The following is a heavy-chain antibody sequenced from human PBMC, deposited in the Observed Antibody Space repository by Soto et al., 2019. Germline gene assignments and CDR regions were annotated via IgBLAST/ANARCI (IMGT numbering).Heavy chain of an antibody. V-gene: IGHV1-69*01. Sequence: QVHLLLQSGAEVKKPGSSVKVSCKASGGTPSNSAISWVRQAPGQGLEWMGGIIPVFGLVKYAQNFQGRVTITADESTYTAYMELGSLRPEDTAVYYCAGGRIVVVGSRAYYGMDVWGQGTTVTVS. CDR2: IIPVFGLV. CDR3: AGGRIVVVGSRAYYGMDV. D-gene: IGHD3-22*01. CDR1: GGTPSNSA. J-gene: IGHJ6*02.